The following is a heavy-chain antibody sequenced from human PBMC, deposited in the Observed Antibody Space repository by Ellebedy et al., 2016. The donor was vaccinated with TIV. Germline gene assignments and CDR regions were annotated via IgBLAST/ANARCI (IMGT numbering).Heavy chain of an antibody. CDR3: ARFDYDVEGYYGLDV. V-gene: IGHV4-59*01. CDR2: LFYSGNT. CDR1: GDSISSYS. J-gene: IGHJ6*02. D-gene: IGHD3-16*01. Sequence: GSLRLXCTVSGDSISSYSWTWIRQPPGKGLEWIGYLFYSGNTNYNPSHKSRVTMSVDTSKNQFSLKLSSMTAADTAVYYCARFDYDVEGYYGLDVWGQGTTVTVSS.